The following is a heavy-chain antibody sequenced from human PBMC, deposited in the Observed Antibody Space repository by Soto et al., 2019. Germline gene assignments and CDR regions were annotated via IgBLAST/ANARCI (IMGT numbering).Heavy chain of an antibody. V-gene: IGHV3-23*01. J-gene: IGHJ4*02. Sequence: GGSLRLSCAASGFTFSTYAMSWVRQAPGKGLEWVSGISGGGDSTFYADSVKGRFTISRDNSKNTLYLQMNSLRAEDTAIYYCAKDDSDLLTGYRLFDYWGQGTLVTVSS. D-gene: IGHD3-9*01. CDR2: ISGGGDST. CDR3: AKDDSDLLTGYRLFDY. CDR1: GFTFSTYA.